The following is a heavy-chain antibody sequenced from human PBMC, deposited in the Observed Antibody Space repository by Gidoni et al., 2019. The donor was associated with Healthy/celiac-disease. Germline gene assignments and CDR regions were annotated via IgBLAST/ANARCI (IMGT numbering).Heavy chain of an antibody. CDR2: ISSSSSYI. D-gene: IGHD3-16*01. CDR1: GFTFSSYS. Sequence: EVQLVESGGGLVKPGGSLRLSCAASGFTFSSYSMNWVRQAPGKGLEWVSSISSSSSYIYYADSVKGRFTISRDNAKNSLYLQMNSLRAEDTAVYYCARFQAEDLFGGLYDSEANYWGQGTLVTVSS. CDR3: ARFQAEDLFGGLYDSEANY. V-gene: IGHV3-21*01. J-gene: IGHJ4*02.